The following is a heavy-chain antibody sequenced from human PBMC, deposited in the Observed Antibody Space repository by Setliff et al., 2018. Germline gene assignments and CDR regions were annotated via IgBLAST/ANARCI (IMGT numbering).Heavy chain of an antibody. J-gene: IGHJ4*02. D-gene: IGHD6-19*01. CDR3: AGTPARGTTWLSPFDY. V-gene: IGHV4-61*02. Sequence: SETLSLTCTVSGGSVASGSYYWSWIRQPAGKGLEWIGLIQSTGNTNYNPSLQSRVTISIDTSKNQFSLKMTSVTATGTAMYYCAGTPARGTTWLSPFDYWGQGTLVTVSS. CDR2: IQSTGNT. CDR1: GGSVASGSYY.